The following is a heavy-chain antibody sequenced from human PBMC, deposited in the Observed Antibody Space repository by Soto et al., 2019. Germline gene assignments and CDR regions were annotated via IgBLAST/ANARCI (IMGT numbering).Heavy chain of an antibody. J-gene: IGHJ4*02. D-gene: IGHD6-6*01. CDR2: IYWDDDK. Sequence: QITLKESGPTLVKPTQTLTLTCTFSGFSLSTSGVGVGWIRQPPGKALEWLALIYWDDDKRYSPSLKSRLTITKDTSKNHVVLTMTNMYPVDTATYYCAHLAALGPFFGYCGQGTLVTVSS. V-gene: IGHV2-5*02. CDR1: GFSLSTSGVG. CDR3: AHLAALGPFFGY.